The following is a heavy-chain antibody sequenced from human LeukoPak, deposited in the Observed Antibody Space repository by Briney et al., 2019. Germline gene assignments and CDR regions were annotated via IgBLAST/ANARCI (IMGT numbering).Heavy chain of an antibody. D-gene: IGHD3-16*02. CDR2: IYYSGST. J-gene: IGHJ4*02. Sequence: SETLSLTCTVSGDSISSYYWSWIRQPPGKGLEWIGYIYYSGSTKYNPSLKSRVTISVDTSKNQFSLKLNSVTAADTAVYYCAREGGSYRPLDYSGQGTLVTVSS. CDR1: GDSISSYY. CDR3: AREGGSYRPLDY. V-gene: IGHV4-59*01.